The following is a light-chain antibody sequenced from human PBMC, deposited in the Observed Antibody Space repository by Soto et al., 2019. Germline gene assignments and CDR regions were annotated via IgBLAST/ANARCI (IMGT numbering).Light chain of an antibody. J-gene: IGLJ1*01. Sequence: QSVLTQPASVSGSPGQSIAISCTGTSGDVGAYDYVSWYQHHPDKAPKLMIYEVSNRPSGVSDRFSGSKSVYTATLTISGLQAEDEADYYCASHTTGDTRVFGTGTKVTVL. CDR3: ASHTTGDTRV. CDR2: EVS. V-gene: IGLV2-14*01. CDR1: SGDVGAYDY.